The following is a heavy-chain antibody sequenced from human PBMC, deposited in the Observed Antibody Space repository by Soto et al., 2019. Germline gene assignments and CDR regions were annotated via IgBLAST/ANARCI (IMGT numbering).Heavy chain of an antibody. CDR2: ISYDGSNK. CDR1: GFTFSSYG. J-gene: IGHJ6*03. CDR3: AKAPVARAPDYYYYYYMDV. D-gene: IGHD2-15*01. V-gene: IGHV3-30*18. Sequence: GGSLRLSCAASGFTFSSYGMHWVRQAPGKGLEWVAVISYDGSNKYYADSVKGRFTISRDNSKNTLYLQMNSLRAEDTAVYYCAKAPVARAPDYYYYYYMDVWGKGTTVTVSS.